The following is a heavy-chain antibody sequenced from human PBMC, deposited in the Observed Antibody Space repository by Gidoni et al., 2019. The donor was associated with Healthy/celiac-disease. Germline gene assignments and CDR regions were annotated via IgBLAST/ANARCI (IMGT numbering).Heavy chain of an antibody. D-gene: IGHD4-17*01. CDR3: ASPLTVTGYFDY. J-gene: IGHJ4*02. Sequence: QLQLQESGPGLVKPSETLSLNCTVSGGSISSSSYYWGWIRQPPGKGLEWIGSIYYSGSTYYNPSLKSRVTISVDTSKNQFSLKLSSVTAADTAVYYCASPLTVTGYFDYWGQGTLVTVSS. CDR1: GGSISSSSYY. CDR2: IYYSGST. V-gene: IGHV4-39*01.